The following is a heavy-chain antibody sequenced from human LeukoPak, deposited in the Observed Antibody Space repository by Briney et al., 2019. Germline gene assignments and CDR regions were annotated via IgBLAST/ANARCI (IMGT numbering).Heavy chain of an antibody. J-gene: IGHJ1*01. CDR1: GFTFSSYA. CDR2: ISGSGGST. D-gene: IGHD3-22*01. V-gene: IGHV3-23*01. CDR3: AKDLASSGYYYEDFQH. Sequence: GGPLRLSCAASGFTFSSYAMSWVRQAPGKGLEWVSAISGSGGSTYYADSVKGRFTISRDNSKNTLYLQMNSLRAEDTAVYYCAKDLASSGYYYEDFQHWGQGTLVTVSS.